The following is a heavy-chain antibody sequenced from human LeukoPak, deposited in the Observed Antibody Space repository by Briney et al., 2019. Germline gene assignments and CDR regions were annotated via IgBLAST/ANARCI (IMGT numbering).Heavy chain of an antibody. V-gene: IGHV3-11*01. D-gene: IGHD5-18*01. CDR1: GFTFSDYY. Sequence: PGGSLRLSCAASGFTFSDYYMSWIRQAPGKGLEWVSYISSSGSNIYYADSVKGRFTISRDNAKNSLYLQMNSLRAEDTAVYYCAGVKNSYGLAPYYYYMDVWGKGTTVTVSS. CDR2: ISSSGSNI. CDR3: AGVKNSYGLAPYYYYMDV. J-gene: IGHJ6*03.